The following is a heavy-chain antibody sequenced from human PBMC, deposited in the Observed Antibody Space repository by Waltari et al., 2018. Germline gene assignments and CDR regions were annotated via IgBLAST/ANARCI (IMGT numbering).Heavy chain of an antibody. CDR3: AGREAVVGNAFVF. CDR1: GYSISSGYY. V-gene: IGHV4-38-2*01. Sequence: QVQLQESGPGLVKPSETLSLTCAVSGYSISSGYYWGWIRRPPGKGLEWIGGTNQSGTTYNTPPLKGQFTKPEKTPRTQFPLKLGSGTAPNPPGNSGAGREAVVGNAFVFGAKGQWSPSLQ. D-gene: IGHD6-19*01. J-gene: IGHJ3*01. CDR2: TNQSGTT.